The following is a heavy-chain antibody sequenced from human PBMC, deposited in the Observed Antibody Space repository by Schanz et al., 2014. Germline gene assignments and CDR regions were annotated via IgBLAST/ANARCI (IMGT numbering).Heavy chain of an antibody. CDR2: ISGSGGST. CDR3: ARARGYNYGLFDY. Sequence: VHLLESGGGLVEPGGSLRLSCAASGFSFSDYYMSWIRQAPGKGLEWVSAISGSGGSTYYADSVKGRFTISRDNSKNTLYLQMNSLRAEDTAVYYCARARGYNYGLFDYWGLGTLXTVSS. D-gene: IGHD5-18*01. CDR1: GFSFSDYY. J-gene: IGHJ4*01. V-gene: IGHV3-23*01.